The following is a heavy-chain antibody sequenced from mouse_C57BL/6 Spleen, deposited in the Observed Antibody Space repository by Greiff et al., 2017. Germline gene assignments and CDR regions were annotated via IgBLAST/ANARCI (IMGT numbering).Heavy chain of an antibody. V-gene: IGHV5-4*01. D-gene: IGHD2-2*01. CDR3: ARDMVFDY. J-gene: IGHJ2*01. Sequence: EVQLVESGGGLVKPGGSLKLSCAASGFTFSSYAMSWVRQTPEKRLEWVATISDGGSYTYYPDNVKGRFTISRDNAKNNRYLQMSHLKSEDTAMYYCARDMVFDYWGQGTTLTVSS. CDR2: ISDGGSYT. CDR1: GFTFSSYA.